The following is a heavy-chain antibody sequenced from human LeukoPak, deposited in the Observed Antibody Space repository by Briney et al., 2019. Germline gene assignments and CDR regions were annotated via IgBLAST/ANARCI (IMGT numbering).Heavy chain of an antibody. J-gene: IGHJ4*02. CDR1: GYTFTGYY. D-gene: IGHD1-26*01. CDR2: INPNSGGT. V-gene: IGHV1-2*02. CDR3: ARDSSVGASYFDY. Sequence: ASVKVSCKASGYTFTGYYMHWVRQAPGQGLEWMGWINPNSGGTNYAQKFQGRVTMTRDTSISTAYMELSRLRPDDTAVYYCARDSSVGASYFDYWGQGTLVTVSS.